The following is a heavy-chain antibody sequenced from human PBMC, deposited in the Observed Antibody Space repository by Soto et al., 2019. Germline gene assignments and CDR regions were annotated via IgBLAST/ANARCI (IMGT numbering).Heavy chain of an antibody. V-gene: IGHV3-33*01. Sequence: QVQLVESGGGVVQPGRSLRLSCAASGFSFSSYGMHWVRQAPGKGLEWVAVILDDGSDKDYTDAVKGRFTISRDNSKKTRYLEMNSLRAEDTAVYYCARDDDYGDNGLDYWGQGTLVTVSS. CDR1: GFSFSSYG. D-gene: IGHD4-17*01. CDR2: ILDDGSDK. J-gene: IGHJ4*02. CDR3: ARDDDYGDNGLDY.